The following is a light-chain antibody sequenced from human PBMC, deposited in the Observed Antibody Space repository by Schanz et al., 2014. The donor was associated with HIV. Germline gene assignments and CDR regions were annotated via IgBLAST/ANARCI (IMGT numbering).Light chain of an antibody. V-gene: IGLV2-23*02. CDR3: CSYTGSGTLV. Sequence: QSALTQPASVSGSPGQSITISCTGTSSDVGSYNLVSWNQQYPGKAPKLMIYEISKWPSGVSNRFSGSKSGNTASLTISGLQAEDEADYYCCSYTGSGTLVFGGGTQLTVL. J-gene: IGLJ7*01. CDR1: SSDVGSYNL. CDR2: EIS.